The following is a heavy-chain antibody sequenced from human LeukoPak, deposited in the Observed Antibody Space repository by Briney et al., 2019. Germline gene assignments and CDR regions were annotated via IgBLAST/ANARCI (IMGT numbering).Heavy chain of an antibody. D-gene: IGHD2-15*01. CDR1: GYTFTSYG. Sequence: EASVKVSCTASGYTFTSYGISWVRQAPGEGLEWMGWINAYNGNTNYAQKLQGRVTMTTDTSTSTAYMELRSLRSDDTAVYYCARGGCSGGSCYFYYYGMDVWGQGTTVTVSS. J-gene: IGHJ6*02. CDR2: INAYNGNT. V-gene: IGHV1-18*01. CDR3: ARGGCSGGSCYFYYYGMDV.